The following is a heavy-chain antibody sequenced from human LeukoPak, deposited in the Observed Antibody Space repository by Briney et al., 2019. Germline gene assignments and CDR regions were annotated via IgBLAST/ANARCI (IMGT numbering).Heavy chain of an antibody. CDR3: AKDVTRAAAGQNY. D-gene: IGHD6-13*01. CDR2: ISYDGSNK. V-gene: IGHV3-30*18. Sequence: GGSLRLSCAASGFTFSSYWMSWVRQAPGKGLEWVAVISYDGSNKYYADSVKGRFTISRDNSKNTLYPQMNSLRAEDTAVYYCAKDVTRAAAGQNYWGQGTLVTVSS. CDR1: GFTFSSYW. J-gene: IGHJ4*02.